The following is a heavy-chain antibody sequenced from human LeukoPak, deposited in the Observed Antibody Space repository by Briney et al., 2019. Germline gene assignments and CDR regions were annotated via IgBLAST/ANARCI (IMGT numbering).Heavy chain of an antibody. V-gene: IGHV3-23*01. D-gene: IGHD3-22*01. Sequence: GGSLRLSCAVSGITLSNYGMSWVRQAPGKGLEWVAGMSASGASTNYADSVKGRFTISRDNATKTLYLQMNSLRAEDTAVYFCAKRGVVIRVILVGFHKEAYYFDSWGQGALVTVSS. J-gene: IGHJ4*02. CDR3: AKRGVVIRVILVGFHKEAYYFDS. CDR1: GITLSNYG. CDR2: MSASGAST.